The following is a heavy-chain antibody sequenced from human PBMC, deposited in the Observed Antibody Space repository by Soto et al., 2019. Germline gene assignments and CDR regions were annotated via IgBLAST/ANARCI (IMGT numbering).Heavy chain of an antibody. D-gene: IGHD2-21*01. CDR2: INAGNGNT. CDR1: GYTFTSYA. V-gene: IGHV1-3*01. Sequence: ASVKVSCKASGYTFTSYAMHWVRQAPGQRLEWMGWINAGNGNTKYSQKFQGRVTITRDTSASTAYMELSSLRSEDTAVYYCARESNSVPNAAFDIWGQGTMVTL. CDR3: ARESNSVPNAAFDI. J-gene: IGHJ3*02.